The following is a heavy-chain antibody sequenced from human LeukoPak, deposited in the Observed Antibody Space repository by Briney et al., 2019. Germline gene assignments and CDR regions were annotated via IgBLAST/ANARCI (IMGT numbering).Heavy chain of an antibody. Sequence: PGGSLRLSCAASGFTFSSYSMNWVRQAPGKGLEWVSSISSSSSYIYYADSVKGRFTISRDNAKNSLYLQMNSLRAEDTAVYYCARGPPDLWSGYYMVPGYDYWGQGTLVTVSS. D-gene: IGHD3-3*01. CDR2: ISSSSSYI. CDR1: GFTFSSYS. CDR3: ARGPPDLWSGYYMVPGYDY. J-gene: IGHJ4*02. V-gene: IGHV3-21*01.